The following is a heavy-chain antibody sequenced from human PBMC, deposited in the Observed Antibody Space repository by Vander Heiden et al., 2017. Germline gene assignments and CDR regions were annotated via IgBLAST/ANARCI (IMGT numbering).Heavy chain of an antibody. CDR2: IKQDGSVK. CDR1: GLTFSDYW. J-gene: IGHJ4*02. D-gene: IGHD5-18*01. Sequence: EVQLVESGGGLVQRGGCLRLSCADSGLTFSDYWMSWLRQAPGKGLEWVTNIKQDGSVKYYVDSVKCRFTISRDNAKNSLYLQMNSLRDEDTAVYYCAGALQLWLPCSYWGQGTLVTVSS. V-gene: IGHV3-7*04. CDR3: AGALQLWLPCSY.